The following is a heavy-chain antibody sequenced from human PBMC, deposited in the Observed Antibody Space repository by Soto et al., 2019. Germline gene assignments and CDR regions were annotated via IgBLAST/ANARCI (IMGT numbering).Heavy chain of an antibody. V-gene: IGHV3-21*01. CDR1: GFTFSSYS. D-gene: IGHD3-9*01. CDR3: ARVPLRYFDWSHLAQQYYYYYYMDV. CDR2: ISSSSSYI. J-gene: IGHJ6*03. Sequence: GGSLRLSCAASGFTFSSYSMNWVRQAPGKGLEWVSSISSSSSYIYYADSVKGRFTISRDNAKNSLYLQMNSLRAEDTAVYYCARVPLRYFDWSHLAQQYYYYYYMDVWGKGTTVTVSS.